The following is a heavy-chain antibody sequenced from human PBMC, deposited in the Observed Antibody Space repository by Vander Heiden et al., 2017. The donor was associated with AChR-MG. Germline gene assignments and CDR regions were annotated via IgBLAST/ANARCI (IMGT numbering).Heavy chain of an antibody. D-gene: IGHD2-15*01. Sequence: QITLKESGPTLVTPTQTLTLTCTFSGFSLRTRGVGVGWIRQPPGKALEWLALIYWDDDQRYSPSLKSRLTITKYTSKNQVVLTMTNMDHVDTATYYGAHRRRWLLFDYWGQGTLVTVSS. CDR1: GFSLRTRGVG. CDR3: AHRRRWLLFDY. J-gene: IGHJ4*02. V-gene: IGHV2-5*02. CDR2: IYWDDDQ.